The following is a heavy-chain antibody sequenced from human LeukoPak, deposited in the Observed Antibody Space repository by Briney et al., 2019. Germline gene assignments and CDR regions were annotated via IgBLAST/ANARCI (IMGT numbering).Heavy chain of an antibody. D-gene: IGHD6-13*01. CDR1: GFTFSSYG. CDR3: ARILYSSSWYLLDY. CDR2: ISYDGSNK. V-gene: IGHV3-30*03. J-gene: IGHJ4*02. Sequence: GGSLRLSCAASGFTFSSYGMHWVRQAPGKGLEWVAVISYDGSNKYYADSVKGRFTISRDNSKNTLYLQMNSLRAEDTAVYYCARILYSSSWYLLDYWGQGTLVTVSS.